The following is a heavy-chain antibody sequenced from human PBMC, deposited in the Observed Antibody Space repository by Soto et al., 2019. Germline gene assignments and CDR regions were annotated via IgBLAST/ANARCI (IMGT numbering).Heavy chain of an antibody. Sequence: QVQLVESGGGVVQPGRSLRLSCAASGFTFSSYAMHWVRQAPGKGLEWVAVISYDGSNKYYADSVKGRFTISRDNSKNTLYLQMNSLRAEDTAVYYCARDYPAMVTFFDYWGQGTLVTVSS. V-gene: IGHV3-30-3*01. J-gene: IGHJ4*02. CDR1: GFTFSSYA. CDR2: ISYDGSNK. CDR3: ARDYPAMVTFFDY. D-gene: IGHD5-18*01.